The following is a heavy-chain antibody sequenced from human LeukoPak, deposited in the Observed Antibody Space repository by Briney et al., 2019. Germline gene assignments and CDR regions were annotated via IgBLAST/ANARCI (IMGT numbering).Heavy chain of an antibody. CDR3: ARAQRKDYCNYEIGY. CDR2: INPNSGGP. V-gene: IGHV1-2*02. Sequence: ASVKVSCKASGYTFTGYYMHWVRQAPGQGLEWMGWINPNSGGPNYAQKFQGRVTMTRDTSISTAYMELSRLRSDDTAAYYCARAQRKDYCNYEIGYWGRGTRVSVSS. CDR1: GYTFTGYY. D-gene: IGHD1-7*01. J-gene: IGHJ4*02.